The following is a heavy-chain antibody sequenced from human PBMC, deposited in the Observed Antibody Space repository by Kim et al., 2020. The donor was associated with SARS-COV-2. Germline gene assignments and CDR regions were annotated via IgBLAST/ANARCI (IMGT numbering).Heavy chain of an antibody. CDR1: GGSISSGDYY. CDR3: ARRLRSTDDAFDI. Sequence: SETLSLTCTVSGGSISSGDYYWSWIRQPPGKGLEWIGYIYYSGSTYYNPSLKSRVTISVDTSKNQFSLKLSSVTAADTAVYYCARRLRSTDDAFDIWGQGTMVTVSS. D-gene: IGHD4-17*01. CDR2: IYYSGST. V-gene: IGHV4-30-4*01. J-gene: IGHJ3*02.